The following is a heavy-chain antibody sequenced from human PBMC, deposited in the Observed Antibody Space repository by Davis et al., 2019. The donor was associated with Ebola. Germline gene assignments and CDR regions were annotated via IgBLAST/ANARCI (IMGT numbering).Heavy chain of an antibody. CDR2: TYYNSKWYN. CDR3: ARGWLRAGMDV. Sequence: HSQTLSLTCAVSGDSVSISSGGYNWIRQSPSRGLEWLGRTYYNSKWYNDYAVYLKSRININPDTSRNQFSLQLNSVTPEDTALYYCARGWLRAGMDVWGEGTTVTVPS. D-gene: IGHD5-18*01. V-gene: IGHV6-1*01. CDR1: GDSVSISSGG. J-gene: IGHJ6*04.